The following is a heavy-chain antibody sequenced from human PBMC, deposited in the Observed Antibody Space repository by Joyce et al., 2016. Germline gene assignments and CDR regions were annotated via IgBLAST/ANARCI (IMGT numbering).Heavy chain of an antibody. V-gene: IGHV5-51*01. J-gene: IGHJ5*02. CDR3: ALSHDSTTYFYDSSGYSGGWFDP. Sequence: EVQLVQSGAEVKKPGESLKISCKASGYHFNTDWIAWVRQKPGKGLEWIGIIYPGDPATCYSPSFQGQDTISADKSISTAYLQWRSLRAADTAMYFFALSHDSTTYFYDSSGYSGGWFDPWGQGTLVIVSS. CDR1: GYHFNTDW. D-gene: IGHD3-22*01. CDR2: IYPGDPAT.